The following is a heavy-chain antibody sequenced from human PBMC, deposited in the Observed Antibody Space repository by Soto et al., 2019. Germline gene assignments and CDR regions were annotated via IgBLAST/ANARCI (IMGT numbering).Heavy chain of an antibody. CDR1: GYTFTGYY. J-gene: IGHJ4*02. Sequence: AASVKVSCKASGYTFTGYYMHWVRQAPGQGLEWMGWINPNSGGTNYAQKFQGWVTMTRDTSISTAYMELSRLRSDDTAVYYCAREGIVGATGVFDYWGQGTLVTVSS. CDR3: AREGIVGATGVFDY. CDR2: INPNSGGT. D-gene: IGHD1-26*01. V-gene: IGHV1-2*04.